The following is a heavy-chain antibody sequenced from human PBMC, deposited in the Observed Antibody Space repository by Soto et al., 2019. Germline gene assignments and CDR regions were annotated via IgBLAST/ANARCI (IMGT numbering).Heavy chain of an antibody. J-gene: IGHJ4*02. CDR2: ISSYNGNT. V-gene: IGHV1-18*03. Sequence: ASVKVSCKASGYTFTSSGISWVRQAPGQGLEWMGWISSYNGNTNYAHKLQGRVTMTTDTSTSTAYMELRSLRFYDMAVYYCARYSPPNDCWGQGTLVTVSS. CDR1: GYTFTSSG. D-gene: IGHD2-21*01. CDR3: ARYSPPNDC.